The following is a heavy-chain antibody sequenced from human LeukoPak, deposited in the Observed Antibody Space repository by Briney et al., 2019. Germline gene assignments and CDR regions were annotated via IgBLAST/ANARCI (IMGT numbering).Heavy chain of an antibody. CDR3: AKSSSGTYRSFDY. CDR2: FLTGGGT. D-gene: IGHD1-26*01. V-gene: IGHV3-23*01. CDR1: GFSFNTYS. Sequence: PGASLRLSCAASGFSFNTYSMNWVRQAPGKELEWVSSFLTGGGTYYADSVKGRFTISRDDSKNTLYLQMNSLRAEDTAIYYCAKSSSGTYRSFDYWGQGTLVAVSS. J-gene: IGHJ4*02.